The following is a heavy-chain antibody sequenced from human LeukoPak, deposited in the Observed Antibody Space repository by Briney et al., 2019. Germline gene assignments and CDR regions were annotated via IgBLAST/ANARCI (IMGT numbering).Heavy chain of an antibody. CDR1: GFTFSSYW. J-gene: IGHJ6*03. CDR2: IKQDGSEK. Sequence: PGGSLRLSCAASGFTFSSYWMSWVRQAPGKGLEWVANIKQDGSEKYYVDSVKGRFTISRDNAKNSLYLQMNSLRAEDTAVYYCARDSKAASNSYYYYYMDVWGKGTTVTVSS. D-gene: IGHD6-13*01. V-gene: IGHV3-7*01. CDR3: ARDSKAASNSYYYYYMDV.